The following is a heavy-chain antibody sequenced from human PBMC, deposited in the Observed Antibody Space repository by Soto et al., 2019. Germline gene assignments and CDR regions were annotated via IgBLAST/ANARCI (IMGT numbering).Heavy chain of an antibody. CDR3: ARIRGGGLYDM. V-gene: IGHV3-7*05. CDR2: IKPDGSEK. J-gene: IGHJ3*02. D-gene: IGHD3-10*01. CDR1: GFPFSDHW. Sequence: EVQLVESGGGLVQPGGSLRLSCVASGFPFSDHWMTWVRQAPGRRPEWVANIKPDGSEKYYVDSVRGRFTISRDNAKNSVSLQMNSLGAEDTAVYYCARIRGGGLYDMWGQGTMVAVSS.